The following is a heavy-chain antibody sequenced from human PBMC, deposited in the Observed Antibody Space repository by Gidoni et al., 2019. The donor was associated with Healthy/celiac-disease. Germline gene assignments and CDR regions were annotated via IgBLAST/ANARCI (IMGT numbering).Heavy chain of an antibody. J-gene: IGHJ4*02. CDR2: INAGNGNT. CDR1: GYTFTGYA. V-gene: IGHV1-3*01. D-gene: IGHD6-13*01. Sequence: QVQLVQSGAEVKKPGASVKVSCKASGYTFTGYAMHWVRQAPGQRLEWMGWINAGNGNTKYSQRFQGRVTITRDTSASTAYVELSSLRSEDTAVYYCARFSWSSSWPFDYWGQGTLVTVSS. CDR3: ARFSWSSSWPFDY.